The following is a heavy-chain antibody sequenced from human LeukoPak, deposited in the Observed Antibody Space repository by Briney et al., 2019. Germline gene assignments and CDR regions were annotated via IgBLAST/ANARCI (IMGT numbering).Heavy chain of an antibody. D-gene: IGHD2-8*01. Sequence: GGSLRLSCVASGFTFSRYGMHWVRQAPGKGLEWVAVMWYDDSNKFYGDSAKGRFTLSRDISKNTLYLQMNSLRAEDTAVYYCARDSCTNGVCEIDYWGQGTLVTVSS. CDR3: ARDSCTNGVCEIDY. J-gene: IGHJ4*02. CDR2: MWYDDSNK. CDR1: GFTFSRYG. V-gene: IGHV3-33*01.